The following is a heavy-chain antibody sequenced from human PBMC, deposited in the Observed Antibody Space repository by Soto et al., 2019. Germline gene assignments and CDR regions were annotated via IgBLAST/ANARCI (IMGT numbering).Heavy chain of an antibody. D-gene: IGHD3-3*01. J-gene: IGHJ4*02. V-gene: IGHV3-15*01. CDR2: IKSKTDGGTA. CDR1: GFTFSNAR. Sequence: GGSLRLSWAASGFTFSNARMSWVRQARGNGLEWVGRIKSKTDGGTADYAAPVKGRFTISRDDSKNTLYLQMKRLKTEDTAAYYCTTDLGTLLEWISDPYYFDDWGQGTLVTVSS. CDR3: TTDLGTLLEWISDPYYFDD.